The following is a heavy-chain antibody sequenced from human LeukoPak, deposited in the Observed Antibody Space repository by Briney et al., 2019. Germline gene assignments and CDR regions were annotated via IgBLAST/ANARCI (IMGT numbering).Heavy chain of an antibody. V-gene: IGHV1-2*02. J-gene: IGHJ4*02. CDR1: GYPFSDYY. CDR3: VRSVPLRSIKSRIDH. CDR2: INPNGGAS. Sequence: ASVKVSCKTSGYPFSDYYMHWVRQAPGQGLEWMGWINPNGGASNYAQKFQGRVTMTRDTSISTAFMELSRLTSGDTAMYFCVRSVPLRSIKSRIDHWGQGTLVTVSS.